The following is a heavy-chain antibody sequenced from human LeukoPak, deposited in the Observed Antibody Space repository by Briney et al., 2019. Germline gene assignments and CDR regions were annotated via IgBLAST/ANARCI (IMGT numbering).Heavy chain of an antibody. CDR3: AKRGVVIRVILVGFHKEANYFDS. J-gene: IGHJ4*02. V-gene: IGHV3-23*01. Sequence: GGSLRLLCAVSGITLRNYGMSWVRQAPGKGLDWVAGISDSGGRTNYADSVKGRFTISRDNPKNTLYLQMNSLRVEDTAVYFCAKRGVVIRVILVGFHKEANYFDSWGQGALVTVSS. CDR2: ISDSGGRT. D-gene: IGHD3-22*01. CDR1: GITLRNYG.